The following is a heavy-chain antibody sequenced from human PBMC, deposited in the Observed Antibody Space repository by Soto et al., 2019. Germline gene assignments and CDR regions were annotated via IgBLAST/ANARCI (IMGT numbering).Heavy chain of an antibody. V-gene: IGHV1-3*01. D-gene: IGHD3-3*01. CDR1: GYTFTSYA. J-gene: IGHJ5*02. Sequence: ASVKVSCKASGYTFTSYAMHWVRQAPGQRLEWMGWINAGNGNTKYSQKFQGRVTITRDTSASTAYMELSSLRSEDTAVYYCARDQTIFVTRHWSDPWGQGTLVTVYS. CDR3: ARDQTIFVTRHWSDP. CDR2: INAGNGNT.